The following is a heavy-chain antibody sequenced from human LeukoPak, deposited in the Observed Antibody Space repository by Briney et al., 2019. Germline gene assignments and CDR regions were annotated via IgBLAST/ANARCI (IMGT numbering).Heavy chain of an antibody. CDR1: CGSISISSYY. CDR3: ARRRIGPIDY. J-gene: IGHJ4*02. Sequence: SETLSLTCTVSCGSISISSYYWGWIRQPPGKGLEGIGTIYYSRSTYYNPSLNTPVTITVDSSKNQFALKLSSVTAADTAVYYWARRRIGPIDYWGQGTLVTVSS. V-gene: IGHV4-39*01. CDR2: IYYSRST. D-gene: IGHD3-16*01.